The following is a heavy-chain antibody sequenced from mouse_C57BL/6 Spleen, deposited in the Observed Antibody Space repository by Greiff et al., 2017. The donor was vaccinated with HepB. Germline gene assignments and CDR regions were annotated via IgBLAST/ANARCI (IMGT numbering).Heavy chain of an antibody. D-gene: IGHD3-1*01. CDR2: INPSNGGT. J-gene: IGHJ2*01. Sequence: QVQLQQPGTELVKPGASVKLSCKASGYTFTSYWMHWVKQRPGQGLEWIGNINPSNGGTNYNEKFKSKATLTVDQASSTAYMQLSSLTSEDSAVYYCARRASLAYYFDYWGQGTTLTVSS. CDR3: ARRASLAYYFDY. V-gene: IGHV1-53*01. CDR1: GYTFTSYW.